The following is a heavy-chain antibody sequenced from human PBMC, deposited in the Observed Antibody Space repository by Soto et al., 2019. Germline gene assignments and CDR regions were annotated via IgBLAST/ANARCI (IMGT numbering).Heavy chain of an antibody. CDR3: ARDTNSDDYGDYSSSWFDP. CDR2: IWYDGSNK. D-gene: IGHD4-17*01. V-gene: IGHV3-33*01. J-gene: IGHJ5*02. CDR1: GFTFSSYG. Sequence: PGGSLRLSCAASGFTFSSYGMHWVRQAPGKGLEWVAVIWYDGSNKYYADSVKGRFTISRDNSKNTLYLQMNSLRAEDTAVYYCARDTNSDDYGDYSSSWFDPWGQGTLVTVSS.